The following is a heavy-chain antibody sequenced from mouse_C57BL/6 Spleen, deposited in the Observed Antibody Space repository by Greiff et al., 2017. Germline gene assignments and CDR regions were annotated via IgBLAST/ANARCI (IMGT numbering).Heavy chain of an antibody. D-gene: IGHD1-1*01. CDR1: GYTFTDYN. Sequence: LVEPGASVKIPCKASGYTFTDYNMDWVKQSHGKSLEWIGDINPNNGGTIYNQKFKGKATLTVDKSSSTAYMELRSLTSEDTAVYYCARGDYYGSSYLDYWGQGTTLTVSS. CDR2: INPNNGGT. V-gene: IGHV1-18*01. J-gene: IGHJ2*01. CDR3: ARGDYYGSSYLDY.